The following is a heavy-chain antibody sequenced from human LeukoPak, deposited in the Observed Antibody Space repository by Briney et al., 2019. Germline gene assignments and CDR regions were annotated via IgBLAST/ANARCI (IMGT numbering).Heavy chain of an antibody. J-gene: IGHJ2*01. CDR3: ARDDCSGGGCYAAWYLDV. D-gene: IGHD2-15*01. Sequence: SETLSLTCSVSGYPIRNGYHWGWIRQPPGKGLVWIGRIFHTGSTNYNPSLKSRVTISVDTSRNQFSLTLNSATAADTAVYYCARDDCSGGGCYAAWYLDVWGRGSLVTVSS. CDR2: IFHTGST. V-gene: IGHV4-38-2*02. CDR1: GYPIRNGYH.